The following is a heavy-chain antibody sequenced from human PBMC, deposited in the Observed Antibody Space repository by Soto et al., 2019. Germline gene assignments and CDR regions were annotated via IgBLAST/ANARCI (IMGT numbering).Heavy chain of an antibody. Sequence: SETLSLTCTVPGGSISSGGYYWSWIRQHPGKGLEWIGYIYYSGSTYYNPSLKSRVTISVDTSKNQFSLKLSSVTAADTAVYYCARDQSSIAARRGLLYYGMDVWGQGTTVTVSS. CDR1: GGSISSGGYY. CDR3: ARDQSSIAARRGLLYYGMDV. CDR2: IYYSGST. D-gene: IGHD6-6*01. J-gene: IGHJ6*02. V-gene: IGHV4-31*03.